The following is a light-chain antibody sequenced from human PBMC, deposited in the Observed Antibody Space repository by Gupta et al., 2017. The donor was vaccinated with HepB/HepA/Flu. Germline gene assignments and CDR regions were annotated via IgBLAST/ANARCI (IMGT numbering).Light chain of an antibody. CDR2: LGS. J-gene: IGKJ5*01. CDR3: MQALQTPIT. CDR1: QSLLHSNGYNY. Sequence: LSLPVTPGEPASISCRSSQSLLHSNGYNYLDWYLQKPGQSPQLLIYLGSNRASGVPDRFSGSGSGTDFTLKISRVEAEDVGVYYCMQALQTPITFGQGTRLEIK. V-gene: IGKV2-28*01.